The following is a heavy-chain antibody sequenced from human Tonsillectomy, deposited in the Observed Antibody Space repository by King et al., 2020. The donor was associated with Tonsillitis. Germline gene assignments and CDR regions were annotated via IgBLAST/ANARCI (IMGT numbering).Heavy chain of an antibody. J-gene: IGHJ4*02. Sequence: QVQLQESGLGLVKPSQTLSLTCTVSGGSISSGGSYWTWIRQPAGKGLEWIGRVYTRGSADYNPSLSGRVTISVDTSKNQFSLKLTSVTATDTAVYYCVRASTFWSGYTGFDSWGQGTLVTVSS. CDR3: VRASTFWSGYTGFDS. D-gene: IGHD3-3*01. CDR1: GGSISSGGSY. V-gene: IGHV4-61*02. CDR2: VYTRGSA.